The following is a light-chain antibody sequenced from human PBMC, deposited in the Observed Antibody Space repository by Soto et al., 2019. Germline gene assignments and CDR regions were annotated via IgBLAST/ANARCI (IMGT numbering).Light chain of an antibody. CDR3: QQSFSAPIFI. V-gene: IGKV1-39*01. J-gene: IGKJ3*01. CDR2: AAS. Sequence: DIQMTQSPSSLSASVGARVTITCRASQSISTFLNWYQHKPGKAPTLLIYAASSLQSGVPSRFSGSGYGTDFTLTNSNLQPEDFATYYCQQSFSAPIFIFGPGTKVDIK. CDR1: QSISTF.